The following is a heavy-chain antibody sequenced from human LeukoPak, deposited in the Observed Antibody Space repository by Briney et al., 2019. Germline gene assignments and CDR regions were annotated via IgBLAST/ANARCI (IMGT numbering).Heavy chain of an antibody. V-gene: IGHV3-53*04. CDR3: ARDSTVGYYYCMDV. CDR1: GFTVSSNY. J-gene: IGHJ6*02. CDR2: IYSGGST. Sequence: GGSLRLSCAASGFTVSSNYMSWVRQAPGKGLEWVSVIYSGGSTYYADSVKGRFTISRHNSKNTLYLQMNSLRAEDTAVYYCARDSTVGYYYCMDVWGQGTTLSVS. D-gene: IGHD4-17*01.